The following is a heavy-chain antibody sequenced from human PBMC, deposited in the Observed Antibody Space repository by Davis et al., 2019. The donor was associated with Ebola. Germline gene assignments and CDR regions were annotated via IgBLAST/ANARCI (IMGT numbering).Heavy chain of an antibody. D-gene: IGHD2-8*01. CDR2: IYSGGST. Sequence: PGGSLRLSCAASGFAVSNNYMSWVRQAPGKGLEWVSIIYSGGSTSFADSVKGRFTISRDNSKNMLYLQMNSLRAEDTAVYYCARDLPDVSMVYATYYFDYWGQGTLVTVSS. CDR1: GFAVSNNY. V-gene: IGHV3-53*01. J-gene: IGHJ4*02. CDR3: ARDLPDVSMVYATYYFDY.